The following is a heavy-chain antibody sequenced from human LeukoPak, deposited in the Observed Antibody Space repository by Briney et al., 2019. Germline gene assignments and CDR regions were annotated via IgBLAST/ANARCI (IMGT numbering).Heavy chain of an antibody. Sequence: SETLSLTCTVSGYSISSGYYWGWIRQPPGKGLEWIGSIFHSGSTYYNPSLKSRVTISVDTSKNQFSLKLSSVTAADTAVYYCARERGYFDARDYWGQGTLVTVSS. CDR2: IFHSGST. CDR3: ARERGYFDARDY. J-gene: IGHJ4*02. CDR1: GYSISSGYY. D-gene: IGHD3-9*01. V-gene: IGHV4-38-2*02.